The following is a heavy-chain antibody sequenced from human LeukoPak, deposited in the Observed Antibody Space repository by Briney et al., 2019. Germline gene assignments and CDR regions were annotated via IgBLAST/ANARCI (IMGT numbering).Heavy chain of an antibody. D-gene: IGHD2-2*01. Sequence: ASVKVSCKASGYTFTGCGISWVRQAPGQGLEWMGWISAYNGNTNYAQKLQGRVTMTTDTSTSTAYMELRSLRSDDTAVYYCASSYCSSTSCYHTADYWGQGTLVTVSS. CDR2: ISAYNGNT. CDR1: GYTFTGCG. CDR3: ASSYCSSTSCYHTADY. V-gene: IGHV1-18*01. J-gene: IGHJ4*02.